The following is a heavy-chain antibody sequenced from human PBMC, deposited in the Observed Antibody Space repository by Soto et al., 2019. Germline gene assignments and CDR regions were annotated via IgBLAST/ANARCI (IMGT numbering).Heavy chain of an antibody. Sequence: QVQLQESGPGLVKPSETLSLTCTVSGGSINSGGTYWSWIRQRPGTGLEWIGYISYSGSTYYNPSLTRRAAISVDTSKMCFALKLGSVTAADTAVYYCSRLPGADCGGDCYRAFDVWGQGTMVAVSS. V-gene: IGHV4-31*03. CDR3: SRLPGADCGGDCYRAFDV. CDR2: ISYSGST. J-gene: IGHJ3*01. D-gene: IGHD2-21*01. CDR1: GGSINSGGTY.